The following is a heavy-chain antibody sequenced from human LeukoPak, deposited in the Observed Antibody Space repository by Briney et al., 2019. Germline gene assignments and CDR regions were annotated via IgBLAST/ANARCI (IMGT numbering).Heavy chain of an antibody. D-gene: IGHD4-17*01. CDR2: ISTTGGT. J-gene: IGHJ5*02. CDR3: ARDLDYGPRNWFDP. Sequence: PSQTLSLTCTVSGGSISSGSYYWSWIRQPAGKGLEWIGRISTTGGTIYNPSLKSRVTVSVDTSKNQFSLKLSSVTAADTAVYYCARDLDYGPRNWFDPWGQGTLVIVSS. V-gene: IGHV4-61*02. CDR1: GGSISSGSYY.